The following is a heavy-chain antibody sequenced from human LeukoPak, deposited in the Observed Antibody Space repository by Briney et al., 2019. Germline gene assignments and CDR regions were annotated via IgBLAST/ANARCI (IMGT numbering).Heavy chain of an antibody. Sequence: GASVKVSCKASGYTFTGYYMPWVRQAPGQGLEWKGRINPNSGGTNYAQKFQGRVTMTRDTSIRTAYMELSRLRSDDTAVYYCARQGDLFDYWGQGTLVTVSS. CDR1: GYTFTGYY. J-gene: IGHJ4*02. CDR3: ARQGDLFDY. D-gene: IGHD3-10*01. CDR2: INPNSGGT. V-gene: IGHV1-2*06.